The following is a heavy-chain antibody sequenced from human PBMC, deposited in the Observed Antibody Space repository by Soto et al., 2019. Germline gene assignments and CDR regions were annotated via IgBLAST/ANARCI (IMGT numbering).Heavy chain of an antibody. D-gene: IGHD5-18*01. V-gene: IGHV1-8*01. CDR2: MNPNSGNT. CDR3: ARGKRPQLWFSRMYYYGMDV. CDR1: GYTFTSYD. J-gene: IGHJ6*02. Sequence: ASVKVSCKASGYTFTSYDINWLRQSAGQGLEWMGWMNPNSGNTGYAQKFQGRVTMTRNTSISTAYMELSSLRSEDTAVYYCARGKRPQLWFSRMYYYGMDVWGQGTTVTVSS.